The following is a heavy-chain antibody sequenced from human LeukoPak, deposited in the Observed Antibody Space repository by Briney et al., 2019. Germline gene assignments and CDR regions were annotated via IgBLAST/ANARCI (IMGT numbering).Heavy chain of an antibody. Sequence: GASVKVSCKASGGTFSSYAISWVRQAPGQGLEWMGGIIPIFGTANYAQKFQVRVTITADESTSTAYMELSSLRSEDTAVYYCATGTPFLNYFDYWGQGTLVTVSS. J-gene: IGHJ4*02. CDR3: ATGTPFLNYFDY. CDR1: GGTFSSYA. D-gene: IGHD2/OR15-2a*01. CDR2: IIPIFGTA. V-gene: IGHV1-69*13.